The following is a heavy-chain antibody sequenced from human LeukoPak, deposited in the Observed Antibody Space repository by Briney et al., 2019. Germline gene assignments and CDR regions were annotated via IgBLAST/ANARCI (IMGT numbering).Heavy chain of an antibody. J-gene: IGHJ4*02. Sequence: GGSLRLSCAASGFTFSSYGMHWVRQAPGKGLEWVAVISYDGSNKYYADSVKGRFTISRDNSKNTLYLQMNSLRAEDTAVCYCAKSMLGVPDYWGQGTLVTVSS. CDR2: ISYDGSNK. V-gene: IGHV3-30*18. CDR1: GFTFSSYG. D-gene: IGHD3-16*01. CDR3: AKSMLGVPDY.